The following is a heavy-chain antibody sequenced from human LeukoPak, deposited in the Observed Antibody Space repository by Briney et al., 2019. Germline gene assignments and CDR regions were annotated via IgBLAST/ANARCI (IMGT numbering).Heavy chain of an antibody. CDR3: ATRDESRTDVVPPDY. J-gene: IGHJ4*02. D-gene: IGHD5-18*01. CDR2: THRSGDT. CDR1: GVSISSGNW. Sequence: SGTLSLTCAVSGVSISSGNWWTWVRQPPGKGLEWIGETHRSGDTKYSPSLETRVTISTDRYNNHLSLNRHSVTAADTAVYYCATRDESRTDVVPPDYWGQGTLVTVSS. V-gene: IGHV4-4*02.